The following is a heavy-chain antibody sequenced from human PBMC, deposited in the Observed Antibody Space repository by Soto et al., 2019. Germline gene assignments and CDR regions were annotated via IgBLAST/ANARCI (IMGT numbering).Heavy chain of an antibody. V-gene: IGHV3-30*18. J-gene: IGHJ6*02. CDR1: GFTFGSYG. CDR2: ISYDGSKK. CDR3: AKAIENYSTGYYKPSYYFGVDV. D-gene: IGHD3-22*01. Sequence: GGSLRLSCAASGFTFGSYGMHWVRQAPGKGLEWVAGISYDGSKKYYGESVKGRFTISSDNSKNTLYLQMNSLRVEDTAVYYCAKAIENYSTGYYKPSYYFGVDVWGQGTTVTVSS.